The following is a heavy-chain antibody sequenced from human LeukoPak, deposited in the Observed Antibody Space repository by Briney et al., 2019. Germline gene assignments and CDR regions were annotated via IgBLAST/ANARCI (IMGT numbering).Heavy chain of an antibody. J-gene: IGHJ6*03. Sequence: PGGSLRLSCAASGFTFSSYSMNWVRQAPGKGLEWLSYISGSSTIYYADSVKGRFTISRDNAKNSLYLQMNSLRAEDTAVYFCARESLGYCSGSTCYYFFMDFWGKGTTVTVSS. D-gene: IGHD2-15*01. V-gene: IGHV3-69-1*02. CDR1: GFTFSSYS. CDR2: ISGSSTI. CDR3: ARESLGYCSGSTCYYFFMDF.